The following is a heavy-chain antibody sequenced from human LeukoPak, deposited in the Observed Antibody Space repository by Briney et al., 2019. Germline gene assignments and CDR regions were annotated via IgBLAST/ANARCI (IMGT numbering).Heavy chain of an antibody. CDR2: ISGSGGST. D-gene: IGHD3-22*01. J-gene: IGHJ4*02. CDR3: AKHPSSGYYSAFDY. V-gene: IGHV3-23*01. Sequence: GGSLRLSCAASGFTFSSYAMSWVHQAPGKGLEWVSAISGSGGSTYYADSVKGRFTISRDNSKNTLYLQMNSLRAEDTAVYYCAKHPSSGYYSAFDYWGQGTLVTVSS. CDR1: GFTFSSYA.